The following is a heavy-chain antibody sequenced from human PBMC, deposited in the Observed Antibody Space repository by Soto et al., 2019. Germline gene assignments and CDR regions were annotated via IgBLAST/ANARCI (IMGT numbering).Heavy chain of an antibody. J-gene: IGHJ4*02. Sequence: QVQLVQSGAEVKKPGASVKVSCKASGYTFTGFYIHWVRQAPGQGLEWMGWINPKSGGTNYAQKFQGWVTMTRDTSISTAYMELSRLSSDDTAVYYCARDLRDYGGTCLDYWGQGTLVTVSS. CDR2: INPKSGGT. CDR1: GYTFTGFY. V-gene: IGHV1-2*04. CDR3: ARDLRDYGGTCLDY. D-gene: IGHD4-17*01.